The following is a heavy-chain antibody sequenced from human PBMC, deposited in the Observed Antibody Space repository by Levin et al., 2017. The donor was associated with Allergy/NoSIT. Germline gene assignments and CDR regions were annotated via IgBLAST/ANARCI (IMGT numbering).Heavy chain of an antibody. Sequence: LSLPCAASGFTFRSSGMHWARQAPGKGLEWVAAISDVGGSQAYADSVKGRVTISRDNSKNTLYLQMNSLRPEDTALYYCAKEVAAFSGYDYWGQGTLVTVSS. CDR1: GFTFRSSG. CDR3: AKEVAAFSGYDY. D-gene: IGHD5-12*01. CDR2: ISDVGGSQ. J-gene: IGHJ4*02. V-gene: IGHV3-30*18.